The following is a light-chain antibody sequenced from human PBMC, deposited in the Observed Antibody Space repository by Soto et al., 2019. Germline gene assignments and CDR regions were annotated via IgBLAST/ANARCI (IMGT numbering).Light chain of an antibody. CDR3: SSYTSSSIYV. J-gene: IGLJ1*01. CDR2: EVN. CDR1: SSDFGGYNY. V-gene: IGLV2-14*01. Sequence: QSVLTQPASVSGSPGQSITISCTGTSSDFGGYNYVSWYQQHPGKVPKVMIYEVNNRPAGVSNRFSGSKSGNTASLTISGLQAEDEADYYCSSYTSSSIYVFGTGTKVTVL.